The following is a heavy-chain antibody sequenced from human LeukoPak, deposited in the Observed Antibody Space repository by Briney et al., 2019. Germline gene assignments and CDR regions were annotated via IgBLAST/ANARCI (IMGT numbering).Heavy chain of an antibody. D-gene: IGHD3-22*01. Sequence: PSETLSLTCAVDGGSLSGYYWSWIRQPPGKGLEWIGEINYSGDTSYNPSLKSRVTISADTSKNQFSLKLSSVTAADTAVYYCARGISYYDSSGIDYWGQGTLVTVSS. J-gene: IGHJ4*02. CDR3: ARGISYYDSSGIDY. CDR2: INYSGDT. CDR1: GGSLSGYY. V-gene: IGHV4-34*01.